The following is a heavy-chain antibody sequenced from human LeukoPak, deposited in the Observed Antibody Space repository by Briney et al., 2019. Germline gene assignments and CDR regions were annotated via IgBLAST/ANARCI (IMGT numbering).Heavy chain of an antibody. D-gene: IGHD3-22*01. V-gene: IGHV3-30*02. Sequence: GGSLRLSCAASGFTFSSYGMHWVRQAPGKGLEWVAFIRYDGSNKYYADSVKGRFTISRDNSKNTLYLQMSSLRAEDTAVYYCAKEYYYGSSGYYLPDYWGQGTLVTVSS. CDR1: GFTFSSYG. J-gene: IGHJ4*02. CDR2: IRYDGSNK. CDR3: AKEYYYGSSGYYLPDY.